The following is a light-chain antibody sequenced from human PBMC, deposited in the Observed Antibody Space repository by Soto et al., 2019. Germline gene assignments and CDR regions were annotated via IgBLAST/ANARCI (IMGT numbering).Light chain of an antibody. J-gene: IGKJ2*01. V-gene: IGKV3-11*01. CDR3: LQRSNWQYT. Sequence: EIVLTQSPATLSLSPGERATLSCRASQSVSSYLAWYQQKPGQAPRLLIYDASNRVTGIPARFSGSGSGTDFTLTISSLEPEDYAEYYGLQRSNWQYTFHQGTKVEIK. CDR1: QSVSSY. CDR2: DAS.